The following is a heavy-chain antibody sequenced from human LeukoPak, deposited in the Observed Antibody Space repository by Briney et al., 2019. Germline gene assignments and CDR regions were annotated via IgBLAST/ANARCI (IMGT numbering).Heavy chain of an antibody. Sequence: SETLSLTCTVSGGSISSYYWSWIRQPPGEGLEWIGYIYYSGSTNYNPSLKSRVTISVDTSKNQFSLKLSSVTAADTAVYYCARDYYGSGSGAWFDPWGQGTLVTVSS. CDR1: GGSISSYY. J-gene: IGHJ5*02. CDR2: IYYSGST. V-gene: IGHV4-59*01. CDR3: ARDYYGSGSGAWFDP. D-gene: IGHD3-10*01.